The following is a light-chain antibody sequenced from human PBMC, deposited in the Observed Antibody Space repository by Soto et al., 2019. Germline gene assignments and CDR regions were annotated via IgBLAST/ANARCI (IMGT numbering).Light chain of an antibody. CDR2: DAS. J-gene: IGKJ1*01. Sequence: DIQMTQSPSTLSASVGDRATITCRASQSISSWLAWYQQKPGKAPKLLIYDASSLESGVPSSFSGRGSGTEFTLTISSLQPDDFATYYCQQYNSYLFGQGTKVDIK. V-gene: IGKV1-5*01. CDR1: QSISSW. CDR3: QQYNSYL.